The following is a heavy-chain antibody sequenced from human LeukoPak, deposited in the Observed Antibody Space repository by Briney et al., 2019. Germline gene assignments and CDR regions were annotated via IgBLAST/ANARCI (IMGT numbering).Heavy chain of an antibody. CDR1: GFTFSSYW. V-gene: IGHV3-7*03. CDR3: ANTLSNYYDSSGYYIRWDY. D-gene: IGHD3-22*01. CDR2: IKQDGSEK. J-gene: IGHJ4*02. Sequence: GGSLRLSCAASGFTFSSYWMSWVRQAPGKGLEWVANIKQDGSEKYYVDSVKGRFTISRDNSKNTLYLQMNSLRAEDTAVYYCANTLSNYYDSSGYYIRWDYWGQGTLVTVSS.